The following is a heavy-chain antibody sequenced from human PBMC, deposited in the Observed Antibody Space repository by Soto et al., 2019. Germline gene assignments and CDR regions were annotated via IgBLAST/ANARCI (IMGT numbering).Heavy chain of an antibody. J-gene: IGHJ4*02. CDR3: ARGAYYYDSSGYYSIY. CDR1: GGTFSSYA. D-gene: IGHD3-22*01. V-gene: IGHV1-69*01. Sequence: QVQLVQSGAEVKKPGSSVKVSCKASGGTFSSYAISWVRQAPGQAREWMGGIIPIFGTANYAQKFQGRVTITADESTITAYMELSSLRSEDTAVYYCARGAYYYDSSGYYSIYWGQGTLVTVSS. CDR2: IIPIFGTA.